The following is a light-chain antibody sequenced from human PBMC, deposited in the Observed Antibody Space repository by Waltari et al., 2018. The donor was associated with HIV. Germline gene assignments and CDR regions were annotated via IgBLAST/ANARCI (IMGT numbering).Light chain of an antibody. CDR3: GTWDSSLSAVV. CDR2: DNK. V-gene: IGLV1-51*01. Sequence: QSVLTQPPSVSAAPGQKVTISCSGSSSNIGNNYVSWYQQLPGTAPNLLIYDNKKRTSGIHDLFSGAKSGTSATLGITGLQTGDEADYYCGTWDSSLSAVVFGGGTKLTVL. CDR1: SSNIGNNY. J-gene: IGLJ2*01.